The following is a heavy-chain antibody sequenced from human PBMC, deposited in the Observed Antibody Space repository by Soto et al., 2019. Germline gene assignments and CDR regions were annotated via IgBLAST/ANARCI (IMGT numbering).Heavy chain of an antibody. V-gene: IGHV3-7*05. D-gene: IGHD6-13*01. J-gene: IGHJ3*02. Sequence: EVQLVESGGDLVQPGGSLRLSCADSGFSFASSWMTWVRQAPGKGLAWVANIKKDGSKTNYVDSVRGRFTVSRDNAKNSLYLEMNSLRAEDTGLYYCARDVSPGSSSLYLDAFDIWGQGTMVTVSS. CDR3: ARDVSPGSSSLYLDAFDI. CDR2: IKKDGSKT. CDR1: GFSFASSW.